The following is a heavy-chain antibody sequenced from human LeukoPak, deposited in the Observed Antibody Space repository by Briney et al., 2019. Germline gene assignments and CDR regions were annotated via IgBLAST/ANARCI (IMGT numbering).Heavy chain of an antibody. J-gene: IGHJ4*02. D-gene: IGHD3-10*01. CDR1: AFSVSSNC. CDR2: IYSDGSS. Sequence: GGSLRLSCVASAFSVSSNCMTWVRQAPGGGLEWVSVIYSDGSSYYSGSVKGRFTISRDNAENSLPLRMNSLRAEDTAVYYCARASSNYRFYWGQGTLVTVSS. CDR3: ARASSNYRFY. V-gene: IGHV3-53*01.